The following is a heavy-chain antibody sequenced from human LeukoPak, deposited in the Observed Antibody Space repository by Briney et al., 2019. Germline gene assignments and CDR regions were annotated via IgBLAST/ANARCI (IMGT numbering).Heavy chain of an antibody. CDR1: GGSISSGASD. J-gene: IGHJ2*01. CDR3: ARAARQGFTMIVVPFFYFDL. V-gene: IGHV4-31*03. D-gene: IGHD3-22*01. Sequence: PSETLSLTCTVSGGSISSGASDWGWIRQHPKRGLEWVGYINHSGSTCYNPSLGSRVTMSVDTSKNQFSLKLSSVTAADSAVYYCARAARQGFTMIVVPFFYFDLWGRGTLVTVSS. CDR2: INHSGST.